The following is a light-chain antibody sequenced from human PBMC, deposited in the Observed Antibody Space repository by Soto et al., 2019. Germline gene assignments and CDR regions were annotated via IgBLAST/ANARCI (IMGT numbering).Light chain of an antibody. CDR1: QTIRSNY. CDR3: QQYGSSPWT. Sequence: ETVVTQSPGTLSSSPGERATLSCRASQTIRSNYLAWYRQTPGQAPRLLIYGASNRATGIADRFSGSGSGTDFTLIISRLEPEDFALYYCQQYGSSPWTFGQGTKVEIK. V-gene: IGKV3-20*01. CDR2: GAS. J-gene: IGKJ1*01.